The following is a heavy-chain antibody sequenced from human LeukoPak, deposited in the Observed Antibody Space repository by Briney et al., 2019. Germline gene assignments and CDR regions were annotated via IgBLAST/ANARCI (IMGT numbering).Heavy chain of an antibody. J-gene: IGHJ3*02. D-gene: IGHD3-22*01. V-gene: IGHV4-61*02. CDR1: GGSISSGSYY. CDR2: IYTTGST. CDR3: ARLDYYDSDAFDI. Sequence: KPSETLSLTCTVSGGSISSGSYYWSWIRQPAGKGLEWIGRIYTTGSTNYNPSLKSRLTISVDTSKNQFSLKLSSVTAADTAVYYCARLDYYDSDAFDIWGQGTMVTVSS.